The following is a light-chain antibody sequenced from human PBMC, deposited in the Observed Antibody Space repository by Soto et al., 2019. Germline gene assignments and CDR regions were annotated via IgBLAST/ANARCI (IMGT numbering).Light chain of an antibody. V-gene: IGKV3-11*01. Sequence: EIVMTQSPATLSVSPGERATLSCRASQSVSSYLAWYQQKPGQAPRLLIYGASTRATDIPARFSGSGSGTDFTLTIGSLEPEDSGVYYCQQRINWPLTFGGGTKVDIK. J-gene: IGKJ4*01. CDR3: QQRINWPLT. CDR1: QSVSSY. CDR2: GAS.